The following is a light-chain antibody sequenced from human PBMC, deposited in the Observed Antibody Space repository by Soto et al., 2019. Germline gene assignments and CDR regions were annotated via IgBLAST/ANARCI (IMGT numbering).Light chain of an antibody. J-gene: IGKJ5*01. CDR1: QSVSSSY. Sequence: EIVVSQSPGTLALSKGERATLSCRASQSVSSSYLAWYQQKPGQPPRLLIYGASSRATGIPDRFSGSGSGTDFTLTISRLEPEDFAVFYCQHYDSLPITFGQGTRLEIK. V-gene: IGKV3-20*01. CDR3: QHYDSLPIT. CDR2: GAS.